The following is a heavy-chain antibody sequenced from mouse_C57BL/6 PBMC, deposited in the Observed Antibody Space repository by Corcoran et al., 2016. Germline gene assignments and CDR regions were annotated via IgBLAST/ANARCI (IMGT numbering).Heavy chain of an antibody. J-gene: IGHJ3*01. D-gene: IGHD2-3*01. CDR3: ARKWLLPAWFAY. CDR2: INPNNGGT. CDR1: GYTFTDYY. Sequence: EVQLQQSGPELVKPGASVKISCKASGYTFTDYYMNWVKQSHGKSLEWIGDINPNNGGTSYNQKFKGKATLTVDKSSSTAYMELRSLTSEDSAVYYCARKWLLPAWFAYLGQGTLVTVSA. V-gene: IGHV1-26*01.